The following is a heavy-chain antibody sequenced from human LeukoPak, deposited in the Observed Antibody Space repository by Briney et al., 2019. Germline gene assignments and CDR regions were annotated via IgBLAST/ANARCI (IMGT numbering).Heavy chain of an antibody. Sequence: GGSLEISCEGSGYLFTNYWIGWVRQVPGKGLEWVGMIYGRDSDTRYSPSFEGQVTISADRSSTTAYFQWSSLQASDTAIYYCPCQGGSGYFDSWGQGTLVTVSS. CDR3: PCQGGSGYFDS. CDR2: IYGRDSDT. J-gene: IGHJ4*02. CDR1: GYLFTNYW. V-gene: IGHV5-51*01. D-gene: IGHD6-19*01.